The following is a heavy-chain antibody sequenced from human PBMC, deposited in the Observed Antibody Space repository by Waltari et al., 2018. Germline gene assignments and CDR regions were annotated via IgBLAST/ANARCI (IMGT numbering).Heavy chain of an antibody. J-gene: IGHJ5*02. D-gene: IGHD2-2*01. CDR2: INHSGST. CDR1: GGSFSGYY. CDR3: ARGGGYQLLLGNWFDP. Sequence: QVQLQQWGAGLLKPSETLSLTCAVYGGSFSGYYWSWIRQPPGKGLEWIGEINHSGSTNYNPSLKSRVTISVDTSKNQFSLKLSSVTAADKAVYYCARGGGYQLLLGNWFDPWGQGTLVTVSS. V-gene: IGHV4-34*01.